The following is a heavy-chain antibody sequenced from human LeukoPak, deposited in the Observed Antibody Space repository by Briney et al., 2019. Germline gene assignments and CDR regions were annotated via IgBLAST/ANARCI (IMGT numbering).Heavy chain of an antibody. CDR1: GGSFSGYY. J-gene: IGHJ4*02. CDR2: INHSGST. Sequence: SETLSLTCAVYGGSFSGYYWSWIRQPPGKGLEWIGEINHSGSTNYNPSLKSRVTISVDTSKNQFSLKLSSVTAADTAVYYCAGSGSGMGFTFGGVINYWGQGTLVTVSS. V-gene: IGHV4-34*01. D-gene: IGHD3-16*01. CDR3: AGSGSGMGFTFGGVINY.